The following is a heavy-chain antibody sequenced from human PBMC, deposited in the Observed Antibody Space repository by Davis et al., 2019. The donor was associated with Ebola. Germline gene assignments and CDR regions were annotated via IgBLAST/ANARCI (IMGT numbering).Heavy chain of an antibody. V-gene: IGHV3-7*01. CDR2: IKADGSAK. D-gene: IGHD1-26*01. Sequence: GGSLRLSCAASGFTFYRYEMNWVRQAPEKGLEWVATIKADGSAKYYVDSVKGRFTISRDNVKNSLYLQMDSLRAEDTAVYYCARWASVGYWGQGTLVTVSS. CDR1: GFTFYRYE. CDR3: ARWASVGY. J-gene: IGHJ4*02.